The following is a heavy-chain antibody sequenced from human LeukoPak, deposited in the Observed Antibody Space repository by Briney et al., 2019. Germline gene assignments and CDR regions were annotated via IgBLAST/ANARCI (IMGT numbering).Heavy chain of an antibody. CDR3: ARVVLFSNGKGRDY. D-gene: IGHD1-1*01. CDR1: GDSISSYY. J-gene: IGHJ4*02. Sequence: SETLSLTCTVSGDSISSYYWSWIRQPAGKGLEWIGRIYTSGSTNYNPSLKSRVTISVDTSKNQFSLKLSSVTAADTAVYYCARVVLFSNGKGRDYWGQGTLVTVSS. V-gene: IGHV4-4*07. CDR2: IYTSGST.